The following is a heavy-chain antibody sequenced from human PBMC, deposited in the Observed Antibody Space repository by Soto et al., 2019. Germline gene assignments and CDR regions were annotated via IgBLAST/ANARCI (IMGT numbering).Heavy chain of an antibody. V-gene: IGHV1-58*02. CDR2: IVVGSGNT. CDR3: GADEVDHFDTSDYYYLDY. CDR1: GFTFSTSA. J-gene: IGHJ4*02. D-gene: IGHD3-22*01. Sequence: SVKVSCKASGFTFSTSAMQWVRQARGQHLEWMGWIVVGSGNTNYAQKFQERVTITRDMSTSTVYMELSSLTSEDTAVYYCGADEVDHFDTSDYYYLDYWGPGTPVTVTS.